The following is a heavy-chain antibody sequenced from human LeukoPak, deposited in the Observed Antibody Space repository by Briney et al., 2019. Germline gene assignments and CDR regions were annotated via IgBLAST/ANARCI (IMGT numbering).Heavy chain of an antibody. J-gene: IGHJ3*02. CDR1: GFTFSYYY. CDR3: ARVDSSGWYVAFDI. CDR2: ISSSSTYI. V-gene: IGHV3-11*06. Sequence: PGGSLRLSCAASGFTFSYYYMGWIRQAPGKGLEWVSSISSSSTYIYYADSVKGRFTISRDNAKNSLYLQMNSLRAEDTAVYYCARVDSSGWYVAFDIWGQGTMVTVSS. D-gene: IGHD6-19*01.